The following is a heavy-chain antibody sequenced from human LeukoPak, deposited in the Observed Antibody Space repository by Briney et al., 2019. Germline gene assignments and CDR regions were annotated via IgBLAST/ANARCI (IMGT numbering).Heavy chain of an antibody. CDR2: INWNGGST. D-gene: IGHD5-18*01. V-gene: IGHV3-20*04. CDR1: GFTFSSYA. CDR3: VKDIRRGYNFGYDQFAY. J-gene: IGHJ4*02. Sequence: PGGSLRLSCAASGFTFSSYAMNWVRQAPGKGLEWVSGINWNGGSTGYADSVKGRFTISRDNAKNSLYLQMNSLRAEDTALYYCVKDIRRGYNFGYDQFAYWGQGTLVTVSS.